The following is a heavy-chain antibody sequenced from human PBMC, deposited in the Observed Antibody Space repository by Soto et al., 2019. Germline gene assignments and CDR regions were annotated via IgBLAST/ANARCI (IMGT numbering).Heavy chain of an antibody. CDR3: ATYYYGSGSYYSSDLYYYGMDV. CDR1: GYTFTSYD. Sequence: ASVKVSCKASGYTFTSYDINWVRQATGQGLEWMGWMNANGPNKDYAQKLQDRVILTRDTSTNTAYMELRSLRSDDTAVYYCATYYYGSGSYYSSDLYYYGMDVWGQGTTVTVSS. D-gene: IGHD3-10*01. V-gene: IGHV1-8*01. J-gene: IGHJ6*02. CDR2: MNANGPNK.